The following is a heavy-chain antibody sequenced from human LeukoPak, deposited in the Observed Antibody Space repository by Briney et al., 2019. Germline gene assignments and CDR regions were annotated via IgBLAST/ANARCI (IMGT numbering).Heavy chain of an antibody. V-gene: IGHV3-7*01. CDR2: IKPDGSDK. Sequence: PGWSLRLSCVVSGVTLGSYWMSWVRQAPGEGVEGVATIKPDGSDKNYVDSVTGRFTVSRDNPKTSLYLQMNSLRAEDTAVYYCATTFGGGLVQYWAQGILVTVSS. CDR3: ATTFGGGLVQY. CDR1: GVTLGSYW. D-gene: IGHD3-16*02. J-gene: IGHJ4*02.